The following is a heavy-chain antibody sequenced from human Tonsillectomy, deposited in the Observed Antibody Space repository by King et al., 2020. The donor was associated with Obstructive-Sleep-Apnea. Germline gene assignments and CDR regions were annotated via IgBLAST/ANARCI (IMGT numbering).Heavy chain of an antibody. CDR1: GFSLSTSGMC. J-gene: IGHJ4*02. CDR3: ARIRGYYDSGGYYYYFDY. Sequence: TLKESGPALVKSTQTLTLTCTFSGFSLSTSGMCVSWIRQPPGKALEWLARIDWDDDKYYSTSLKTRLTISKDTSKNQVVLTMTNMEPVDTATYYCARIRGYYDSGGYYYYFDYLGQGTLVTVSS. D-gene: IGHD3-22*01. V-gene: IGHV2-70*11. CDR2: IDWDDDK.